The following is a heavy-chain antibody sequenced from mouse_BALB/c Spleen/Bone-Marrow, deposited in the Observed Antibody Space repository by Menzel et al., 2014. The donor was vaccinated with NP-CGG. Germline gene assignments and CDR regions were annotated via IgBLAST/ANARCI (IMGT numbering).Heavy chain of an antibody. V-gene: IGHV1-67*01. CDR2: ISTYSGNT. CDR1: GYTFTDYA. Sequence: QVQLKESGHELARPGVSVKISCKGSGYTFTDYAMHWVKQSHAKSLEWIGVISTYSGNTNYNQKFKGKATMTVDKSSSTAYMELARLTSEDSAIYYCARSGYGYDWFAYWGQGTLVTVSA. J-gene: IGHJ3*01. D-gene: IGHD2-2*01. CDR3: ARSGYGYDWFAY.